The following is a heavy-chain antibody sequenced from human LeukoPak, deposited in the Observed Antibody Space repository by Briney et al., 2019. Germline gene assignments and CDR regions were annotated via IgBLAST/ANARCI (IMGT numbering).Heavy chain of an antibody. V-gene: IGHV3-30-3*01. CDR3: VRSVDSSGYYPYYFDY. Sequence: GGSLRLSCAASGFTFSSYAMHWVRQAPGKGLEWVAVISYDGSNKYYADSVKGRFTISRGNSKNTLYLQMNSLRAEDTAVYYCVRSVDSSGYYPYYFDYWGQGTLVTVSS. CDR2: ISYDGSNK. D-gene: IGHD3-22*01. J-gene: IGHJ4*02. CDR1: GFTFSSYA.